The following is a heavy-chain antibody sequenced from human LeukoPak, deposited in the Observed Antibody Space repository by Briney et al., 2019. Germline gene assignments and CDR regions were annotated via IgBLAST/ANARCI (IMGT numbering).Heavy chain of an antibody. CDR2: FDPEDGET. D-gene: IGHD3-10*02. CDR3: ARGVFGELEKLMFQH. J-gene: IGHJ1*01. CDR1: GYTLTGLS. V-gene: IGHV1-24*01. Sequence: ASVTVSCKVSGYTLTGLSMHWVRQAPGKGLEWMGGFDPEDGETIYAQKFQGRVTMTRDTSTSTVYMELSSLKSDDTAIYYCARGVFGELEKLMFQHWGQGTLVTVSS.